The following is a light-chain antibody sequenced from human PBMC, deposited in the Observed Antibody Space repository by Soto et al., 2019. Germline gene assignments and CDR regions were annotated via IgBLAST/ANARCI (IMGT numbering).Light chain of an antibody. J-gene: IGLJ1*01. V-gene: IGLV1-44*01. Sequence: QSVLTQPPSASGTPGQRVTISCSASSSNIGSNTVNWYQQLPGTAPKLLIHANNQRPSGVPDRFSGSKSGTSASLAISWLQSEEADYYCAAWDDSLNGYVFGTGTKLTVL. CDR1: SSNIGSNT. CDR2: ANN. CDR3: AAWDDSLNGYV.